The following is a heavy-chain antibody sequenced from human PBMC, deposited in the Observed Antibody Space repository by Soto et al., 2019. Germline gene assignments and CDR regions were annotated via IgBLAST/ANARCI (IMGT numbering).Heavy chain of an antibody. CDR2: ILNDASGH. Sequence: QVPLVESGGGVVQPGTSLRLSCAASGFTFSRHGMHWVRQTPGKGLEWLAVILNDASGHWYADSVKGRFTISRDNFENTLYLQMNVLRLEDTAMYYCARDDDYPDNGFDYWGQGTLVTVSS. D-gene: IGHD4-17*01. J-gene: IGHJ4*02. V-gene: IGHV3-33*01. CDR3: ARDDDYPDNGFDY. CDR1: GFTFSRHG.